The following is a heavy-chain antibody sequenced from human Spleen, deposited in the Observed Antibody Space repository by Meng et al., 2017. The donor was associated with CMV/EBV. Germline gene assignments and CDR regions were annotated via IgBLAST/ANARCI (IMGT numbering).Heavy chain of an antibody. D-gene: IGHD3-10*01. CDR3: ARRRGGSGRDC. V-gene: IGHV4-39*01. Sequence: QLPLQESRPGPVKPWVPLSFTDTVSGGSISSNGYYWDWVRQPPGKGLEWIGAIYHSGSTSYNPSLQSRVTMFVDTSKNQFSLMLTSVTATDTAVYYCARRRGGSGRDCWGQGTLVTVSS. CDR1: GGSISSNGYY. CDR2: IYHSGST. J-gene: IGHJ4*02.